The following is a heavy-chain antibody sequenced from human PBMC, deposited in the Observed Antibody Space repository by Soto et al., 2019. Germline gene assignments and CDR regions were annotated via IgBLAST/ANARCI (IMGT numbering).Heavy chain of an antibody. CDR3: ANYFWSVGSSRWFDP. Sequence: EVQLLESGGGLVQPGGSLRLSCATSGFTFINYAMSWVRQAPGKGLEWVSVITAGGGSTYYVDSVKGRFTISRDNSKNTQYLQMNSLRAEDTAIYYCANYFWSVGSSRWFDPWGQGTLVTVSS. CDR1: GFTFINYA. V-gene: IGHV3-23*01. J-gene: IGHJ5*02. D-gene: IGHD1-26*01. CDR2: ITAGGGST.